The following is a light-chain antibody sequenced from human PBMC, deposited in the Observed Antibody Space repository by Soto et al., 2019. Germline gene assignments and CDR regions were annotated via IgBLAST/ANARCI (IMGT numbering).Light chain of an antibody. CDR3: SSYAGSDNYVV. CDR1: SRDVGGYNS. CDR2: EVS. Sequence: QSALTQPPSASGSPGQSVTISCTGTSRDVGGYNSVSWYRQHPGKAPKLMIYEVSRRPSGVPDRFSASKSGNTASLTVSGLQAEDEADYYCSSYAGSDNYVVFGGGTKLTVL. J-gene: IGLJ2*01. V-gene: IGLV2-8*01.